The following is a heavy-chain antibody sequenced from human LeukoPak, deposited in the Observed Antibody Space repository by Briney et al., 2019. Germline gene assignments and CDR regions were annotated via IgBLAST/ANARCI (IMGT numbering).Heavy chain of an antibody. CDR2: IIPIFGTA. D-gene: IGHD5-18*01. V-gene: IGHV1-69*13. CDR3: AKATRLWFPLYFDY. Sequence: ASVKVSCKASGGTFSSYAISWVRQAPGQGLEWMGGIIPIFGTANYAQKFQGRVTITADESTSTAYMELSSLRAEDTAVYYCAKATRLWFPLYFDYWGQGTLVTVSS. CDR1: GGTFSSYA. J-gene: IGHJ4*02.